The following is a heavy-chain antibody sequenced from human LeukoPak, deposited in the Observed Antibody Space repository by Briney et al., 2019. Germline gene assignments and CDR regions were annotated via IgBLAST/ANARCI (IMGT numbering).Heavy chain of an antibody. D-gene: IGHD1-1*01. CDR1: GFTFSSYA. V-gene: IGHV3-23*01. CDR2: ISGSGGGT. Sequence: GGSLRLSCAASGFTFSSYAMSWVRQAPGKGLEWVSAISGSGGGTYYADSVKGRFTISRDNSKNTLYLQMNSLRAEDTAVYYCAKDPNYNLQHGYWGQGTLVTVSS. CDR3: AKDPNYNLQHGY. J-gene: IGHJ4*02.